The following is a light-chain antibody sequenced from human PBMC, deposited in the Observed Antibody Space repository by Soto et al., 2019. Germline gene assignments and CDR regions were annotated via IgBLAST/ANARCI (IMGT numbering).Light chain of an antibody. V-gene: IGLV4-60*02. CDR2: LEGSGSY. J-gene: IGLJ3*02. CDR3: ETWDSNTRV. Sequence: QPVVTQSSSASASLGSSVKLTCTLSSGHISYIIAWHQQQPGKAPRYLMKLEGSGSYNKGSGVPDRFSVSSAGAARYLTNSNLQFGDEGDSDCETWDSNTRVFVGGTTQPV. CDR1: SGHISYI.